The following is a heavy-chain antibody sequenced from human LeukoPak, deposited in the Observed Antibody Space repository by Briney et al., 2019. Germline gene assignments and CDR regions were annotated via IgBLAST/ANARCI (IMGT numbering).Heavy chain of an antibody. J-gene: IGHJ3*02. CDR3: ATTSSSGAFDI. D-gene: IGHD6-6*01. CDR2: IYYSGST. CDR1: GGSFSSYY. V-gene: IGHV4-59*08. Sequence: SETLSLTCAVYGGSFSSYYWSWIRQPPGKGLEWIGYIYYSGSTNYNPSLKSRVTISVDASKNQFSLKLSSVTAADTAVYYCATTSSSGAFDIWGQGTMVTVSS.